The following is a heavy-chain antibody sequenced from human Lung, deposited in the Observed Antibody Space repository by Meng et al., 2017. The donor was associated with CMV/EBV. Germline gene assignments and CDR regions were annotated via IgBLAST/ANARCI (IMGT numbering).Heavy chain of an antibody. Sequence: LXCTVSGAXISSSSYYLGWIRQPPGKGLEWIGSIYYSGSTYYNPSIKSRVTISVDTSKNQFSLKLSSVTAADTAVYYCARQGSVYYYDSSGQSPDYWXQGTXVTVSS. D-gene: IGHD3-22*01. CDR1: GAXISSSSYY. V-gene: IGHV4-39*01. CDR2: IYYSGST. J-gene: IGHJ4*02. CDR3: ARQGSVYYYDSSGQSPDY.